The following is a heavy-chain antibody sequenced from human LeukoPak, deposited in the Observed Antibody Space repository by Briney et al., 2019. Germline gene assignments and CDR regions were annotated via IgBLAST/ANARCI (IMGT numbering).Heavy chain of an antibody. J-gene: IGHJ4*02. V-gene: IGHV3-48*03. CDR2: ISSSGSTI. D-gene: IGHD5-12*01. CDR1: GFTFSSYE. Sequence: PGGSLRLSCAASGFTFSSYEMNWVRQAPGKGLEWVSYISSSGSTIYYADSLKGRFTISRDNARKSLYLQMNSLRADDTAVYYCARATRGGYDGYFDYWGQGALVTVSS. CDR3: ARATRGGYDGYFDY.